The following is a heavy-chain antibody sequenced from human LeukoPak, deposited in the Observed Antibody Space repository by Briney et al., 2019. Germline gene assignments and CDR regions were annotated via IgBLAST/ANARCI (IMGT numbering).Heavy chain of an antibody. J-gene: IGHJ4*02. CDR2: IYYSGST. CDR3: ARVGSTSWEVDY. CDR1: GGSISSGGYY. Sequence: SETLSLTCTASGGSISSGGYYWSWIRQHPGKGLEWIGYIYYSGSTYYNPSLKSRVTISVDTSKNQFSLKLSSVTAADTAVYYCARVGSTSWEVDYWGQGTLVTVSS. V-gene: IGHV4-31*03. D-gene: IGHD2-2*01.